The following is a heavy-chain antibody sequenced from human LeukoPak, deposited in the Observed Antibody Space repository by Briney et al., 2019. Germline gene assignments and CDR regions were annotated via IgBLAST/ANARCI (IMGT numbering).Heavy chain of an antibody. CDR1: GGTFSSYA. CDR3: ARSGYCSSTSCLDAFDI. D-gene: IGHD2-2*03. Sequence: SVKVSCKASGGTFSSYAISWVRQAPGQGLEWMGRIIPIFGIANYAQKFQGRVTTTADKSTSTAYMELSSLRSEDTAVYYCARSGYCSSTSCLDAFDIWGQGTMVTVSS. CDR2: IIPIFGIA. J-gene: IGHJ3*02. V-gene: IGHV1-69*04.